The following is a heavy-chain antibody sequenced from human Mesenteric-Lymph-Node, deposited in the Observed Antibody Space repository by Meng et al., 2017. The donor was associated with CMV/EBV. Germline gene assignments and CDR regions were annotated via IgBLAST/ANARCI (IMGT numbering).Heavy chain of an antibody. CDR3: AKDRIQGYSYGYPSASYFDY. CDR2: IYYDGSNK. CDR1: GFTFSQYG. V-gene: IGHV3-30*02. D-gene: IGHD5-18*01. J-gene: IGHJ4*02. Sequence: GESLKISCAASGFTFSQYGMHWVRQAPGKGLEWVAVIYYDGSNKYYADSVKGRFTISRDNSKNTVYLQMSSLRAEDTAVYYCAKDRIQGYSYGYPSASYFDYWGQGTLVTVSS.